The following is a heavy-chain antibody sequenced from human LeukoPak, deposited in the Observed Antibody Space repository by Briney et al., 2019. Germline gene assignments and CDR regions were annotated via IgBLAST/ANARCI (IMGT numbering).Heavy chain of an antibody. CDR3: ERGSRWFGYAFDI. D-gene: IGHD3-10*01. Sequence: GGSLRLSCAASGFTFSSYEMNWVRQAPGEGLEWVSYISSSGSTIYYADSVKFRFTISRDNAKNSLYLQMNSLRAEDTAVYYCERGSRWFGYAFDIWGQGTMVTVSS. V-gene: IGHV3-48*03. CDR2: ISSSGSTI. J-gene: IGHJ3*02. CDR1: GFTFSSYE.